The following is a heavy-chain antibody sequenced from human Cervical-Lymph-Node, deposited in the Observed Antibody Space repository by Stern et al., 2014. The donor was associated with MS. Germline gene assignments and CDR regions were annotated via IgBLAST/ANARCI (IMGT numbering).Heavy chain of an antibody. CDR2: LTPVFGTP. V-gene: IGHV1-69*01. Sequence: QVQLVQSGAEVKKPGSSVKVSCKASGTTFSTYGINWVRQAPGQGLEWMGGLTPVFGTPNNAQKFKGRVTITADEATSTAYMELSSLKSDDTAMYYCAPEGWFDPWGQGTLVTVSS. CDR1: GTTFSTYG. CDR3: APEGWFDP. J-gene: IGHJ5*02.